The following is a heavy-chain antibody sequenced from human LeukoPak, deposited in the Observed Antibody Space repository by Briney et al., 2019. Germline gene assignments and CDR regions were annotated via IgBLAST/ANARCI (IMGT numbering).Heavy chain of an antibody. CDR2: IMQDGSDK. Sequence: GGSLRLSCAASGFTFSNYWMSWVRQAPGKGLEWVANIMQDGSDKYYVDSVKGRFTISRDNAKNSLYLQMNSLRAEDTAVYYCARVCSGGSCRDYWGQGTLVTVSS. J-gene: IGHJ4*02. CDR1: GFTFSNYW. V-gene: IGHV3-7*01. CDR3: ARVCSGGSCRDY. D-gene: IGHD2-15*01.